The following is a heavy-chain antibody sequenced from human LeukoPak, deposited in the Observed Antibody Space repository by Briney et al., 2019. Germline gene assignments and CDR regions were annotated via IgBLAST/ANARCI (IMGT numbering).Heavy chain of an antibody. V-gene: IGHV3-30*03. CDR2: ISYDGSNK. CDR3: ARDPGQLVQDYFDY. D-gene: IGHD6-6*01. J-gene: IGHJ4*02. Sequence: GSLRLSCAASGFTFSSYGMHWVRQAPGKGLEWVAVISYDGSNKYYADSVKGRFTISRDNSKNTLYLQMNSLRAEDTAVYYCARDPGQLVQDYFDYWGQGTLVTVSS. CDR1: GFTFSSYG.